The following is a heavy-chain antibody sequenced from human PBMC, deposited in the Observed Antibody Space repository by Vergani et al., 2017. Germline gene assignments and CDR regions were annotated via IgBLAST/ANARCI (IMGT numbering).Heavy chain of an antibody. Sequence: QVQLVQSGAEVKKPGASVKVSCKVSGYTLTELSMHWVRQAPGKGLEWMGGFDPEDGETIYAQKFQGRVTMTEDTSTDTAYMELSSLRSEDTAVYYCATANYGSGSYYRPFYYYYYMDVWGKGNPGHRLL. CDR1: GYTLTELS. V-gene: IGHV1-24*01. CDR3: ATANYGSGSYYRPFYYYYYMDV. D-gene: IGHD3-10*01. J-gene: IGHJ6*03. CDR2: FDPEDGET.